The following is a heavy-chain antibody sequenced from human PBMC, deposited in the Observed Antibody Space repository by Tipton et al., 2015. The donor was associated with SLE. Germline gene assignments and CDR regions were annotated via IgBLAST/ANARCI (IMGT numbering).Heavy chain of an antibody. Sequence: TLSLTCTVSGGSISSHYWIWIRQPPGKGLEWIGDIYYSWSTNYNPTLKSRVTISGDTTKNQFSLKLSSVTAADTAVYYCARDRIAAAFDAFDIWGQGTMVTVSS. V-gene: IGHV4-59*11. CDR2: IYYSWST. D-gene: IGHD6-13*01. CDR1: GGSISSHY. J-gene: IGHJ3*02. CDR3: ARDRIAAAFDAFDI.